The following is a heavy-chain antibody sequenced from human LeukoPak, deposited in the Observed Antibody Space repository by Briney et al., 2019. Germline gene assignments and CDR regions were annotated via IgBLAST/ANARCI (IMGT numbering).Heavy chain of an antibody. CDR2: IYYSGST. J-gene: IGHJ4*02. Sequence: SETLSLTCTVSGGSISSYYWSWMRQPPGKGLEWIGYIYYSGSTNYNPSLKSRVTISVDTSKNQFSLKLSSVTAADTAVYYCARGRTPSFFDYWGQGTLVTVSS. V-gene: IGHV4-59*08. D-gene: IGHD2-2*01. CDR3: ARGRTPSFFDY. CDR1: GGSISSYY.